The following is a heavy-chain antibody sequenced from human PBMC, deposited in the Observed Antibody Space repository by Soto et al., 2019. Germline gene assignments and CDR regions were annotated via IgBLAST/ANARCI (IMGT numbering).Heavy chain of an antibody. CDR3: ARDRVNPVLLWFGEYSGDAFDI. Sequence: GGSLRLSCAASGFTFSSYWMHWVRQAPGKGLVWVSRINSDGSSTSYADSVKGRFTISRDNAKNTLYRKMNSLRAEDTAVYYCARDRVNPVLLWFGEYSGDAFDIWGQGTMVTVSS. V-gene: IGHV3-74*01. CDR2: INSDGSST. CDR1: GFTFSSYW. J-gene: IGHJ3*02. D-gene: IGHD3-10*01.